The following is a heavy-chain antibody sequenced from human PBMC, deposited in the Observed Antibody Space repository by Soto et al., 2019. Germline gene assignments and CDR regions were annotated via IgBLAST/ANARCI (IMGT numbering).Heavy chain of an antibody. V-gene: IGHV3-21*01. Sequence: EVQLVESGGGLVKPGGSLRLSCAASGFTFSSYSMNWVRQAPGKGLEWVSSISSSSSYIYYADSVKGRFTISRDNAKNSLYLQMNSLRAEDTAVYYCARDRPYGSSTSCLHHWYFDLWGRSTLVTVSS. CDR3: ARDRPYGSSTSCLHHWYFDL. J-gene: IGHJ2*01. CDR1: GFTFSSYS. CDR2: ISSSSSYI. D-gene: IGHD2-2*01.